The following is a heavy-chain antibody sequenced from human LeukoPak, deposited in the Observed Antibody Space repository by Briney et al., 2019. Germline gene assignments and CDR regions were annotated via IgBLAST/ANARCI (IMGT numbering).Heavy chain of an antibody. D-gene: IGHD3-22*01. CDR3: ASLYYYDSSGYPRP. Sequence: SETLSLTCAVYGGSFSGYYWSWIRQPPGKGLEWIGEINHSGSTNYNPSLKSRVTISVDTSKNQFSLKLSSVTAADTAVYCCASLYYYDSSGYPRPWGQGTLVTVSS. CDR2: INHSGST. J-gene: IGHJ5*02. V-gene: IGHV4-34*01. CDR1: GGSFSGYY.